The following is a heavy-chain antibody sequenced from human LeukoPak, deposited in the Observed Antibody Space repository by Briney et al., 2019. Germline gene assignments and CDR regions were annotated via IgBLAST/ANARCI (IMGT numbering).Heavy chain of an antibody. CDR3: AKSSVRGSGSYQVDY. Sequence: GGSLRLSCAASGFTFSSYEMNWVRQAPGKGLEWVSYISSSGSTIYYADSVKGRFTISRDNSKNTLYLQMNSLRAEDTAVYYCAKSSVRGSGSYQVDYWGQGTLVTVSS. D-gene: IGHD3-10*01. CDR1: GFTFSSYE. V-gene: IGHV3-48*03. CDR2: ISSSGSTI. J-gene: IGHJ4*02.